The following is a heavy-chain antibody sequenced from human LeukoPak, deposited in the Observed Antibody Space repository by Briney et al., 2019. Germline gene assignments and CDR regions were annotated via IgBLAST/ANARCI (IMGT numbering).Heavy chain of an antibody. J-gene: IGHJ4*02. CDR1: GGSISSYY. V-gene: IGHV4-59*12. CDR2: IYHSGST. D-gene: IGHD5-24*01. Sequence: PSETLSLTCTVSGGSISSYYWSWIRQPPGKGLEWIGYIYHSGSTYYNPSLKSRVTISVDRSKNQFSLKLSSVTAADTAVYYCARVLRDGYNFGPSDYWGRGTLVTVSS. CDR3: ARVLRDGYNFGPSDY.